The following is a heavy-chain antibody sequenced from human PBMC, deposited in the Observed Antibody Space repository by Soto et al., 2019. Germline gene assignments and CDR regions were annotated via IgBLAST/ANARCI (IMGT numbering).Heavy chain of an antibody. J-gene: IGHJ4*02. CDR1: GYTRTELS. V-gene: IGHV1-24*01. CDR2: FDPEDGET. CDR3: ATLSANDFWSGYYEY. D-gene: IGHD3-3*01. Sequence: SVKVSCKVSGYTRTELSMHWVRQAPGKGLEWMGGFDPEDGETIYAQKFQGRVTMTEDTSTDTAYMELSSLRSEDTAVYYCATLSANDFWSGYYEYWGQGTLVTVSS.